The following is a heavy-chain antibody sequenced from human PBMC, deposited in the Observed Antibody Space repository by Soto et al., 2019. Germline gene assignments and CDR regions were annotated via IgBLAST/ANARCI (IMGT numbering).Heavy chain of an antibody. V-gene: IGHV1-2*04. J-gene: IGHJ6*02. CDR2: INPNSGGT. Sequence: ASVKTSCKTSGYTFTVYFMHWVRQATGQGLEWMGWINPNSGGTNYAQKFQGWVTMTRDTSISTAYMELSRLRSDDTAVYYCARGPYYDFWSGSERSYYYYGMDVWGQGTTVTVSS. D-gene: IGHD3-3*01. CDR3: ARGPYYDFWSGSERSYYYYGMDV. CDR1: GYTFTVYF.